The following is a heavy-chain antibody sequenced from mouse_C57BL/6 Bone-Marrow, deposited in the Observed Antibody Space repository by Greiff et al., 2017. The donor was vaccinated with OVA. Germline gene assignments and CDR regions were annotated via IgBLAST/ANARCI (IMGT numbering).Heavy chain of an antibody. CDR3: ARDQEGYYGSGAY. Sequence: EVKLVESGGGLVKPGGSLKLSCAASGFTFSDYGMHWVRQAPEKGLEWVAYISSGSSTIYYADTVKGRFTISRDNAKNTLFLQMTSLRSEDTAMYYCARDQEGYYGSGAYWGQGTLVTVSA. CDR2: ISSGSSTI. J-gene: IGHJ3*01. CDR1: GFTFSDYG. D-gene: IGHD1-1*01. V-gene: IGHV5-17*01.